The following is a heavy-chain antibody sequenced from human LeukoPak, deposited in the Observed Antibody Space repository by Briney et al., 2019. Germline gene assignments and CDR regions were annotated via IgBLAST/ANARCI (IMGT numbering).Heavy chain of an antibody. Sequence: GGSLRLSCAASGFTFSSYGMHWVRQAPGKGLEWVAVIWYDGSNKYYADSVKGRFTISRDNSKNTLYLQMNSLRAEDTAVYYCARDPAYYDFWSGYYNFDYWGQGTLVTVSS. CDR1: GFTFSSYG. CDR3: ARDPAYYDFWSGYYNFDY. J-gene: IGHJ4*02. D-gene: IGHD3-3*01. CDR2: IWYDGSNK. V-gene: IGHV3-33*01.